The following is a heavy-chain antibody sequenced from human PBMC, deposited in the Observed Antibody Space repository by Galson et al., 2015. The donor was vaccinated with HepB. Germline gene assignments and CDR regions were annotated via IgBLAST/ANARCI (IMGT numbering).Heavy chain of an antibody. Sequence: SVKVSCKASGYTFTSYGISWVRQAPGQGLEWMGWISAYNGNTNYAQKLQGRVTMTTDTSTSTAYMELRSLRSDDTAVYYCARDVITGTLGDYYYMDVWGKGTTVTVSS. D-gene: IGHD1-20*01. CDR2: ISAYNGNT. V-gene: IGHV1-18*04. CDR1: GYTFTSYG. CDR3: ARDVITGTLGDYYYMDV. J-gene: IGHJ6*03.